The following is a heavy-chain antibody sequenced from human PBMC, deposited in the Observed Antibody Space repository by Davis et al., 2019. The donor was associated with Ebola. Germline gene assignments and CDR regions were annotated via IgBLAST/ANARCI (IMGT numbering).Heavy chain of an antibody. V-gene: IGHV4-34*12. CDR1: GGSFSGPY. Sequence: SETLSLTCAVSGGSFSGPYWSWIRQPPGKGLEWIGEIIQSGSTNYNPSLKSRVTISVDKSKNQFSLKLSSVTAADTAVYYCARAGSGWFGELIYYYYYGMDVWGKGTTVTVSS. D-gene: IGHD3-10*01. J-gene: IGHJ6*04. CDR2: IIQSGST. CDR3: ARAGSGWFGELIYYYYYGMDV.